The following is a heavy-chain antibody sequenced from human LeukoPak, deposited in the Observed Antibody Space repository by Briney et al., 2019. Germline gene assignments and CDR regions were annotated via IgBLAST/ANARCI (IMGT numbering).Heavy chain of an antibody. V-gene: IGHV4-59*08. D-gene: IGHD4-23*01. CDR2: IYYSGST. J-gene: IGHJ3*02. Sequence: SETLSLTCTVSGGSISSYSWSWIRQPPGKGLEWIGYIYYSGSTNYTPSLKSRVTISVDTSKNQFSLKLSSVTAADAAVYYCARSPVGGNAFDIWGQGTMVTVSS. CDR3: ARSPVGGNAFDI. CDR1: GGSISSYS.